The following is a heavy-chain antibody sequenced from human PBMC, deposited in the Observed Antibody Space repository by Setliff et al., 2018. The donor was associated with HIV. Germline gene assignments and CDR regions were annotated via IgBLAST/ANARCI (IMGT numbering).Heavy chain of an antibody. CDR2: IYHSGRT. D-gene: IGHD3-16*01. CDR3: TREGGSYLDY. Sequence: SEILSLTCSVSDGSISSSSYYWGWIRQPPGKGLEWIGSIYHSGRTFYNPSLQSRVTISLDTSKNQFSLNLSSVTAADTAVYYCTREGGSYLDYWGQGTLVTVSS. V-gene: IGHV4-39*07. CDR1: DGSISSSSYY. J-gene: IGHJ4*02.